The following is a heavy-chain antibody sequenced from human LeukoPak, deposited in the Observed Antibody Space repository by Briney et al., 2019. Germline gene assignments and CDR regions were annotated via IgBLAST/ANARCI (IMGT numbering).Heavy chain of an antibody. V-gene: IGHV3-11*04. Sequence: DPGGSLRLSCAASGFTFSDYYMSWIRQAPGKGLEWVSTIKGIGPTTYYADSVKGRFTNSRDNARNSLFLQMSSLRADDTAIYYCARAGELRYMDVWGKGTAVTVS. D-gene: IGHD3-16*01. CDR2: IKGIGPTT. J-gene: IGHJ6*03. CDR1: GFTFSDYY. CDR3: ARAGELRYMDV.